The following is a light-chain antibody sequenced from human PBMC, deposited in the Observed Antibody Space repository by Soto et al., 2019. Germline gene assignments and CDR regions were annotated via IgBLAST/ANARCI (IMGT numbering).Light chain of an antibody. CDR1: QGIRNY. CDR2: AAS. Sequence: AIQMTQSPSSLSASVGDRVTITCRASQGIRNYLGWYQQKPGKAPKLLIYAASSLQSGVPSRFSGSGSGTDFTLTISSLHPEDFATYYCLQNYNYPYTFGQGTKLEIK. CDR3: LQNYNYPYT. V-gene: IGKV1-6*01. J-gene: IGKJ2*01.